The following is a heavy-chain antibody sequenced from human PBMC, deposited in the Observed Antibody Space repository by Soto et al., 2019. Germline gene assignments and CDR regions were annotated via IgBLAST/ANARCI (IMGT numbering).Heavy chain of an antibody. CDR2: IHHSGTT. V-gene: IGHV4-30-4*01. CDR3: ARARGYCGGPSRSLFYFYGLDV. J-gene: IGHJ6*02. CDR1: GDSISSGTNF. D-gene: IGHD2-21*01. Sequence: PSETLSLTCTVSGDSISSGTNFWSWIRQPPGKALEWMGFIHHSGTTFYNPSLKSRVMISGDASENKISLKMTSLTAADTAVYYCARARGYCGGPSRSLFYFYGLDVWGQGTKVTVSS.